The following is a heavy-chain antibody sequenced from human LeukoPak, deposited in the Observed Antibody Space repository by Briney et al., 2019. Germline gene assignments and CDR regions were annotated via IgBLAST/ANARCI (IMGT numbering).Heavy chain of an antibody. CDR2: ISSGGGRT. CDR1: GFTFSSYA. V-gene: IGHV3-23*01. D-gene: IGHD3-10*01. J-gene: IGHJ6*02. Sequence: GGSLRLSCAASGFTFSSYAMSWVRQAPGKGLEWVSSISSGGGRTYYADSVKGRFTISRDNSKNTLYLQMNSLRAEDTAVYYCAKDQRAINYYYGMDVWGQGTTVTVSS. CDR3: AKDQRAINYYYGMDV.